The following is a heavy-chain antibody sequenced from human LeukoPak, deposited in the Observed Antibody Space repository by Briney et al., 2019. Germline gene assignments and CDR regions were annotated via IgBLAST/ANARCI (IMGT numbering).Heavy chain of an antibody. V-gene: IGHV4-34*01. CDR1: GGSFSGYY. D-gene: IGHD6-19*01. CDR3: ARQGISVPGTRQCFDP. J-gene: IGHJ5*02. CDR2: INHSGST. Sequence: PSETLSLTCAVYGGSFSGYYWSWIRQPPGKGLEWIGEINHSGSTYYNPSLKSRVTISVDTSNNQFSLKLDPVTAADTAVYYCARQGISVPGTRQCFDPWGQGTLVTVSS.